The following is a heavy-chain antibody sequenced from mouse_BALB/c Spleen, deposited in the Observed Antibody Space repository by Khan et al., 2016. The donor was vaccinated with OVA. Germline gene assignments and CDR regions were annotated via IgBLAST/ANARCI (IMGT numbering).Heavy chain of an antibody. J-gene: IGHJ2*01. CDR1: GFTFSSFG. CDR3: AIDSNFDY. V-gene: IGHV5-17*02. CDR2: ISSGSSTI. Sequence: EVRLVESGGGLVQPGGSRKLSCAASGFTFSSFGMHWVRQAPEKGLEWVAYISSGSSTIYYADTVKGRFTISRDNPKNTLFLQMTSLRSDDTAMYYCAIDSNFDYWGQGTTLTVSS.